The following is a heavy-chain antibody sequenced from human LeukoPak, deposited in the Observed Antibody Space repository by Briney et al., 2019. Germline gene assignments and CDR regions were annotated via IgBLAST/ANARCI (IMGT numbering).Heavy chain of an antibody. Sequence: PGGSLRLSCAASGFTFSSYSMNWVRQAPGKGLEWVSGISWNSGSIGYADSVKGRFTISRDNAKNSLYLQMNSLRAEDTALYYCAKDIDYGGPDAFDIWGQGTMVTVSS. CDR1: GFTFSSYS. V-gene: IGHV3-9*01. D-gene: IGHD4-23*01. CDR2: ISWNSGSI. CDR3: AKDIDYGGPDAFDI. J-gene: IGHJ3*02.